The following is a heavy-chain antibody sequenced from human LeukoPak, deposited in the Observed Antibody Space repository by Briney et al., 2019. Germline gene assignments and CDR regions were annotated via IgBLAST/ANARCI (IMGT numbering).Heavy chain of an antibody. D-gene: IGHD3-3*01. V-gene: IGHV1-69*13. CDR2: IIPIFGTA. CDR1: GYTFTSYG. CDR3: AGLWSGYYFDY. J-gene: IGHJ4*02. Sequence: GASVKVSCKASGYTFTSYGISWVRQAPGQGLEWMGGIIPIFGTANYAQKFQGRVTITADESTSTAYMELSSLRSEDTAVYYCAGLWSGYYFDYWGQGTLVTVSS.